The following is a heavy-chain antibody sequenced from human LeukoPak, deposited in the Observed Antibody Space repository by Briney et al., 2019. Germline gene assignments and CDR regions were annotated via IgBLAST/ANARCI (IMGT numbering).Heavy chain of an antibody. D-gene: IGHD3-9*01. J-gene: IGHJ5*02. CDR3: AKGGPRKLLRYFDWLLET. CDR2: ISGSGGST. V-gene: IGHV3-23*01. CDR1: GLTFSSYG. Sequence: GGSLRLSCAASGLTFSSYGMSWVRQAPGKGLEWVSAISGSGGSTYYADSVKGRFTISRDNSKNTLYLQMNSLRAEDTAVYYCAKGGPRKLLRYFDWLLETWGQGTLVTVSS.